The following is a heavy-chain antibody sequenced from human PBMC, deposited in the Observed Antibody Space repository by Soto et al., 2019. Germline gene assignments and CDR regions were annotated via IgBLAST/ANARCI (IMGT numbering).Heavy chain of an antibody. CDR3: ASARNQFISGFTWWGYGMDV. V-gene: IGHV4-39*01. CDR1: GGSISSSTHY. D-gene: IGHD2-21*01. J-gene: IGHJ6*02. CDR2: IYYSGVA. Sequence: PSETLSLTCTVSGGSISSSTHYGAGIRQPPGKALEWIGIIYYSGVAYYNPSLKSRVIISVDTSKNQFSLKLRSVTAEDTAVYYCASARNQFISGFTWWGYGMDVWGQGTTVTVSS.